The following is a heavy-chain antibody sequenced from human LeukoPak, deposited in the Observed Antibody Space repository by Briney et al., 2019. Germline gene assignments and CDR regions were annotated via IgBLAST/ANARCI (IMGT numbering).Heavy chain of an antibody. CDR1: GFTFSNYW. CDR2: IKEDGSEK. Sequence: GGSLRLSCAVSGFTFSNYWMSFVRQAPGKGLEWVANIKEDGSEKYYVDSVKGRFTISRDNAKNSLYLQMNSLRADDTAVYYCAKAPGGIVGYWGQGTLVTVSS. J-gene: IGHJ4*02. CDR3: AKAPGGIVGY. D-gene: IGHD3-16*01. V-gene: IGHV3-7*03.